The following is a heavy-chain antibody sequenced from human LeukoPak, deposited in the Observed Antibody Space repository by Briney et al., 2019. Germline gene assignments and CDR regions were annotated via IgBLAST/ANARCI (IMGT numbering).Heavy chain of an antibody. CDR3: AKDTGPGDY. CDR2: ISYDGSNK. J-gene: IGHJ4*02. Sequence: GGSLRLSCAASGFTFSSYGMHWVRQAPGKGLEWVAVISYDGSNKYYADPVKGRFTISRDNSKNTLYLQMNSLRAEDTAVYYCAKDTGPGDYWGQGTLVTVSS. V-gene: IGHV3-30*18. CDR1: GFTFSSYG. D-gene: IGHD1-14*01.